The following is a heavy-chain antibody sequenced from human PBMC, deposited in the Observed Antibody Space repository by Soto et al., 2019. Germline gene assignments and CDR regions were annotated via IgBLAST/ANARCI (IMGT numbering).Heavy chain of an antibody. CDR1: GYTFTSYG. CDR3: ARDHPSPGYSDGSAYDAFDI. Sequence: ASVKVSCKASGYTFTSYGISWVRQAPGQGLEWMGWISAYNGNTNYAQKLQGRVTMTTDTSTSTAYMELRSLRSDDTAVYYCARDHPSPGYSDGSAYDAFDIWGQGTMVT. D-gene: IGHD5-18*01. J-gene: IGHJ3*02. V-gene: IGHV1-18*01. CDR2: ISAYNGNT.